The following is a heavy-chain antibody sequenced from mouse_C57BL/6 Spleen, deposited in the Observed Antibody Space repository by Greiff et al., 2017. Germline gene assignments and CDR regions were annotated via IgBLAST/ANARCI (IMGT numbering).Heavy chain of an antibody. CDR3: ARGDDYDEYYYAVDY. CDR2: ISDGGSYT. CDR1: GFTFSSYA. J-gene: IGHJ4*01. D-gene: IGHD2-4*01. Sequence: EVQGVESGGGLVKPGGSLKLSCAASGFTFSSYAMSWVRQTPEKRLEWVATISDGGSYTYYPDNVKGRFTISRDNAKNNLYLQRSHLKSEDTAMYYCARGDDYDEYYYAVDYWGQGTSVTVSS. V-gene: IGHV5-4*01.